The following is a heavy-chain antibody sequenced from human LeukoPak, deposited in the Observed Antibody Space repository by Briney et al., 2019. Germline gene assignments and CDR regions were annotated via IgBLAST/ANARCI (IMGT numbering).Heavy chain of an antibody. Sequence: GESLQISCQGSGSSFTSYWIGWGRPVPGKGLEWMGIIYPGDSDTRYSPSFQGQVTISADKSISTAYLQWSSLKASDTAMYYCARPSGRELLSGMDVWGQGTTVTVSS. CDR1: GSSFTSYW. CDR2: IYPGDSDT. V-gene: IGHV5-51*01. CDR3: ARPSGRELLSGMDV. J-gene: IGHJ6*02. D-gene: IGHD3-10*01.